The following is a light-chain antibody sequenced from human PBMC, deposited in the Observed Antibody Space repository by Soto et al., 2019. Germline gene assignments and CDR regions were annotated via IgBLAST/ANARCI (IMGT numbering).Light chain of an antibody. CDR2: AAS. CDR1: QSITTY. V-gene: IGKV1-39*01. CDR3: QQSYTTPFT. Sequence: DIQITQSPSSLSASVGDRVAITCRASQSITTYLNWYQQIPGKAPNLLIYAASSLQSGVPSRFSGSGSGTDFTLTISSLQPEDFASYYCQQSYTTPFTFGPGTKVDLK. J-gene: IGKJ3*01.